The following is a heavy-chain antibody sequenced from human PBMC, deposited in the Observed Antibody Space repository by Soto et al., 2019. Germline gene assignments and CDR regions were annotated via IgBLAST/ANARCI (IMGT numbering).Heavy chain of an antibody. Sequence: KTSETLSLTCTVSGGSVSSGSYYWSWIRQPPGKGLEWIGYIYYSGSTNYNPSLKSRVTISVDTSKNQFSLKLSSVTAADTAVYYCARTPSIAAIPYYFDYWGQGTLVTVSS. CDR1: GGSVSSGSYY. CDR2: IYYSGST. J-gene: IGHJ4*02. V-gene: IGHV4-61*01. D-gene: IGHD6-6*01. CDR3: ARTPSIAAIPYYFDY.